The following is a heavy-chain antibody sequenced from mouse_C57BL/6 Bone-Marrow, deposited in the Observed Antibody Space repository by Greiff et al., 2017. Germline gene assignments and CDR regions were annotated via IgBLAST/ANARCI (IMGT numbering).Heavy chain of an antibody. CDR1: GFTFSSYT. Sequence: EVHLVESGGGLVKPGGSLKLSCAASGFTFSSYTMSWVRQTPEKRLEWVATISGGGGNTYYPDSVKGRFTISRDNAKNTLYLQMSSLRSEDTALYYCATLYYYCSSYPPWFAYWGQGTLVTVSA. D-gene: IGHD1-1*01. CDR2: ISGGGGNT. V-gene: IGHV5-9*01. J-gene: IGHJ3*01. CDR3: ATLYYYCSSYPPWFAY.